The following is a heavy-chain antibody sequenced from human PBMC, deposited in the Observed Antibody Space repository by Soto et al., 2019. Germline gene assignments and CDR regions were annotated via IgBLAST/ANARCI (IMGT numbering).Heavy chain of an antibody. D-gene: IGHD2-15*01. CDR2: IYYSGST. V-gene: IGHV4-31*03. CDR3: ARDLKLKGDCSGGSCPPFHLGMDV. CDR1: GGSISSGGYY. Sequence: KPSETLSLTCTVSGGSISSGGYYWSWIRQHPGKGLEWIGYIYYSGSTYYNPSLKSRVTISVDTSKNQFSLKLSSVTAADTAVYYCARDLKLKGDCSGGSCPPFHLGMDVWGQGTTVTVSS. J-gene: IGHJ6*02.